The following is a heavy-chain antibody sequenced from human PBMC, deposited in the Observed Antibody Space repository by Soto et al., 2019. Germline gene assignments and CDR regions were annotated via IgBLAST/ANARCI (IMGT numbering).Heavy chain of an antibody. J-gene: IGHJ4*02. Sequence: SETLSLTGTVSGGSFKSGGYSWSWIRQPPGKGLEWIGYVYHTGRTSYNPSLKSRVSISMDTSKNQFSLNLDSVTAAGTAVYFCARDSAYFDSLGQGTLVAVSS. CDR1: GGSFKSGGYS. CDR2: VYHTGRT. V-gene: IGHV4-61*08. CDR3: ARDSAYFDS.